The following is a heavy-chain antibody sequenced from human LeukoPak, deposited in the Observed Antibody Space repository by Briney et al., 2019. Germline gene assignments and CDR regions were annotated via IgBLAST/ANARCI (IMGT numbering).Heavy chain of an antibody. CDR1: GGSFSGYY. D-gene: IGHD3-3*01. Sequence: SETLSLTFAVYGGSFSGYYWNWIRQPPGKGLEWIGEINHSGSTNYNPSLKSRVTISVDTSKNQFSLKLSSVTAADTAVYYCARGLRFLELDYWGQGTLVTVSS. V-gene: IGHV4-34*01. J-gene: IGHJ4*02. CDR3: ARGLRFLELDY. CDR2: INHSGST.